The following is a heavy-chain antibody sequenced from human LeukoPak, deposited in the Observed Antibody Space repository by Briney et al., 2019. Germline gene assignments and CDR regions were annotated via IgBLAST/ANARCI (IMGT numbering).Heavy chain of an antibody. V-gene: IGHV5-10-1*01. D-gene: IGHD2-2*01. CDR2: IDPSDSYT. Sequence: GESLKISCKGSGYSFTSYWISWVRQMPGKGLEWMGRIDPSDSYTNYSPSFQGHVTISADKSISTAYLQWSSLKASDTAMYYCARHADLDCSSTSCYYYGMDVWGQGTTVTVSS. J-gene: IGHJ6*02. CDR3: ARHADLDCSSTSCYYYGMDV. CDR1: GYSFTSYW.